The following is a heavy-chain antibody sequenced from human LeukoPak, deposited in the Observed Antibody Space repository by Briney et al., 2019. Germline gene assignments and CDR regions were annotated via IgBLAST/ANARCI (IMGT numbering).Heavy chain of an antibody. Sequence: SETLSLTCTVSGGSISRGGYYRSWIRQHPEKGLEWIGYINYSGGMYYNPSLKSRVTISVDTSKNQFSLKLSSVTAADTAVYYCASVGAGLDDWGQGTLVTVSS. J-gene: IGHJ4*02. D-gene: IGHD6-19*01. CDR3: ASVGAGLDD. V-gene: IGHV4-31*03. CDR1: GGSISRGGYY. CDR2: INYSGGM.